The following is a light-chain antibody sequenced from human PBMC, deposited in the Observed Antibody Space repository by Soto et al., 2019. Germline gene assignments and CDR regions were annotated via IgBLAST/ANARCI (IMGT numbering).Light chain of an antibody. CDR2: GAS. CDR1: QSVISSY. Sequence: EIVLTQSPGTLSLSPGERATLSCSASQSVISSYLAWYQQKRGQAPRLLIHGASNRATGIPDRFSGSGSGTDFTLTITRLEPEDFAVYYCQQYGGSPRTFGQGTKVDIK. V-gene: IGKV3-20*01. CDR3: QQYGGSPRT. J-gene: IGKJ1*01.